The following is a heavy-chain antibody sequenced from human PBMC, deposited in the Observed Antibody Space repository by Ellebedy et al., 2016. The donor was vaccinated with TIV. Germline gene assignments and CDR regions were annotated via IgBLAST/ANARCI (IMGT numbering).Heavy chain of an antibody. D-gene: IGHD5-12*01. Sequence: SETLSLTXAVYGGSFSGHYWSWIRQPPGKGLEWIGEINHSGSTNYSPSLKSRVTMPVDTSKNQFSLKLSSVTAADTALYYCARGQGRRKATDYWGQGTRVTVSS. V-gene: IGHV4-34*01. CDR2: INHSGST. CDR1: GGSFSGHY. CDR3: ARGQGRRKATDY. J-gene: IGHJ4*02.